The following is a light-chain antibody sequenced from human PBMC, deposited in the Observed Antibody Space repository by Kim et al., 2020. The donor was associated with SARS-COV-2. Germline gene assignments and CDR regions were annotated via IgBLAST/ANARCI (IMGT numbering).Light chain of an antibody. Sequence: SVALGQTARITCGGNNIGSKNVHWYQQKPGQAPVLVIYRDSNRPSGIPERFSGSNSGNTATLTISRAQAGDEADYYCQVWDSSTVVLGGGTQLTV. CDR3: QVWDSSTVV. V-gene: IGLV3-9*01. CDR1: NIGSKN. J-gene: IGLJ2*01. CDR2: RDS.